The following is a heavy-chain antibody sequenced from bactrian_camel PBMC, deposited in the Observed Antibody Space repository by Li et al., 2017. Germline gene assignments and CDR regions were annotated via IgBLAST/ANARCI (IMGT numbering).Heavy chain of an antibody. J-gene: IGHJ6*01. Sequence: EVQLVESGGGLAQPGGPLRLSCAASGFAFSYYDMSWVRQAPGRGLEWVSTITAGGSSTYYTDSVKGRFTISRDNAKNSLYLQMNSLKIEDTAVHYCAADLPACINRCLLDPLGYWGQGTQVTAS. CDR2: ITAGGSST. CDR1: GFAFSYYD. V-gene: IGHV3S40*01. D-gene: IGHD1*01. CDR3: AADLPACINRCLLDPLGY.